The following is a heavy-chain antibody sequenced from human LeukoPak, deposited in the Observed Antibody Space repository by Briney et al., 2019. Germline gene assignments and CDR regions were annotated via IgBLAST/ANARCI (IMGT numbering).Heavy chain of an antibody. CDR2: ISGSGGST. CDR3: AKDAPLDGYNSYFDY. CDR1: GFTFSSYA. V-gene: IGHV3-23*01. Sequence: GGSLRLSCAASGFTFSSYAISWVRQAPGKGLEWVSGISGSGGSTYYADSVKGRFTISRDNSKNTLYLQMNSLRAEDTAVYYCAKDAPLDGYNSYFDYWGQGTLVTVSS. D-gene: IGHD5-24*01. J-gene: IGHJ4*02.